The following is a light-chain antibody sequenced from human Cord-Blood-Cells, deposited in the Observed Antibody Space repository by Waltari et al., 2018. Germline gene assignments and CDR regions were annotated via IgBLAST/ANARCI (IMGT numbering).Light chain of an antibody. CDR1: QSISSY. J-gene: IGKJ1*01. CDR3: QQSYSTPPGT. V-gene: IGKV1-39*01. CDR2: AAS. Sequence: DIQMTQSPSSLPASVGDRVTITCRASQSISSYLNWYQQKPGKAPKLLIYAASSLQSGVPSRFSGSGSGTDFTLTISSLQPEDFATYYGQQSYSTPPGTFGQGTKVEIK.